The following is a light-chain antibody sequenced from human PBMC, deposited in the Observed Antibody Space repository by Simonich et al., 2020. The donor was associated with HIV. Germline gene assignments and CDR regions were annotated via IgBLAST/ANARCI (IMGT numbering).Light chain of an antibody. V-gene: IGLV2-11*01. Sequence: QPALTQPASVSGSPGQSITISCTGTSSDVGSYNIVSWYQQYPGKAPKLMIYDVTKRPSGVPDRFSGSKACNTASLTISGLQAEDEADYYCCSYAGSYTWVFGGGTKLTVL. CDR2: DVT. J-gene: IGLJ3*02. CDR3: CSYAGSYTWV. CDR1: SSDVGSYNI.